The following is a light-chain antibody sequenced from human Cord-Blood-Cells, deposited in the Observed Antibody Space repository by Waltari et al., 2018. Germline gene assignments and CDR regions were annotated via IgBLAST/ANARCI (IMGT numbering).Light chain of an antibody. Sequence: QSALTQPRSVSGSPGQSVTISCTGTSSDVGGYNYVSWYQQHPGKAPKLMTYDVSKRPSGVPYRFSGSKSGNTASLTISGLQAEDEADYYCCSYAGSYKDFGTGTKVTVL. V-gene: IGLV2-11*01. CDR2: DVS. J-gene: IGLJ1*01. CDR3: CSYAGSYKD. CDR1: SSDVGGYNY.